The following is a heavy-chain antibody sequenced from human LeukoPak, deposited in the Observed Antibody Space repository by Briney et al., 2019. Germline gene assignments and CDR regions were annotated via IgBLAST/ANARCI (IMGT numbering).Heavy chain of an antibody. D-gene: IGHD2-15*01. CDR2: ISSSSSYI. V-gene: IGHV3-21*01. J-gene: IGHJ6*02. Sequence: GGSLRLSCAASGFTFSSYSMNWVRQAPGKGLEWVSSISSSSSYIYYADSVKGRFTISRDNAKNSLYLQMNSLRAEDTAVYYCAREFVVVVAASYYYYYGMDVWGQGTTVIVSS. CDR3: AREFVVVVAASYYYYYGMDV. CDR1: GFTFSSYS.